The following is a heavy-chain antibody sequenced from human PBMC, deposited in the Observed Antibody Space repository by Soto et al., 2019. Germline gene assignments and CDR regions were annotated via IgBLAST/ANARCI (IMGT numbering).Heavy chain of an antibody. V-gene: IGHV1-2*02. CDR2: INPNSGGT. CDR3: ARDECGYVPPYYYYYGMDV. CDR1: GYTFTGYY. J-gene: IGHJ6*02. D-gene: IGHD3-22*01. Sequence: ASVKVSCKASGYTFTGYYMHWVRQAPGQGLEWMGWINPNSGGTNYAQKFQGRVTMTRDTSISTAYMELSRLRSDDTAVYYRARDECGYVPPYYYYYGMDVWGQGTTVTVSS.